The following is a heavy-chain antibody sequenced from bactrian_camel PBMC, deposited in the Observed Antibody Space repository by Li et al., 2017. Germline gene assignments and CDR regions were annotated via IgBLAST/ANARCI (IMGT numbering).Heavy chain of an antibody. CDR1: GYTYHIYC. J-gene: IGHJ4*01. Sequence: HVQLVESGGGSVQAGGSLRLSCAGYTYHIYCMGWFRQTPGKEREGVATIYGDAGTTRYAESVQCRFTISKDNTKNTLYLQMNDLQPEDTAMYYCAADPYFRLVGSCQRMGIVTGARGPRSPSP. V-gene: IGHV3S26*01. CDR3: AADPYFRLVGSCQRMGIVT. D-gene: IGHD3*01. CDR2: IYGDAGTT.